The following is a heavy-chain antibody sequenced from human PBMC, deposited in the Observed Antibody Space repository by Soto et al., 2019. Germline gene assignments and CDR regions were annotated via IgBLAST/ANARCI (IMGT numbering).Heavy chain of an antibody. CDR2: ISSSGSTI. V-gene: IGHV3-11*01. Sequence: GGSLRLSCAASGFTFSDYYMSWIRQAPGKGLEWVSYISSSGSTIYYADSVKGRFTISRDNAKNSLYLQMNSLRAEDTAVYYCARVPRGTLPLYYYMDVWGKGTTVTVSS. CDR3: ARVPRGTLPLYYYMDV. CDR1: GFTFSDYY. J-gene: IGHJ6*03. D-gene: IGHD1-1*01.